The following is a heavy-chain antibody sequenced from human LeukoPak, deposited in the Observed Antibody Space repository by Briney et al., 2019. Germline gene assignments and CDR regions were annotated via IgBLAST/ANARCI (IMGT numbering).Heavy chain of an antibody. Sequence: GGSLRLSCAASGFTFSSYAMSWVRQAPGKGLEWVSAISGSGGSTYYADSVRGRFTISRDNAKNSLSLQMTSLRAEDTAVYFCARDFQPYFDTGGYPSHFAYWGQGALVTVSS. CDR3: ARDFQPYFDTGGYPSHFAY. V-gene: IGHV3-23*01. J-gene: IGHJ4*02. CDR2: ISGSGGST. CDR1: GFTFSSYA. D-gene: IGHD3-22*01.